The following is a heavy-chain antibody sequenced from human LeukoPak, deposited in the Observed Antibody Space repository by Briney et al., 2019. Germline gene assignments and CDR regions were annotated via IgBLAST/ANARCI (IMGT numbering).Heavy chain of an antibody. D-gene: IGHD3-10*01. Sequence: PGGSLRLSCAASGFTFDRHAMCWVRQAPGKGLEWVSAIYSGGYTQYADSVKGRFTISRDNSKNTLYLQMNSLRAEDTAMYYCARGDYYGSGSYYFDYWGQGTLVTVSS. CDR2: IYSGGYT. V-gene: IGHV3-53*01. CDR1: GFTFDRHA. J-gene: IGHJ4*02. CDR3: ARGDYYGSGSYYFDY.